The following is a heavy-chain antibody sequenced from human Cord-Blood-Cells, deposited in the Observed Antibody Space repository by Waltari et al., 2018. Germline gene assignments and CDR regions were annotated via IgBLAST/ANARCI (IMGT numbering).Heavy chain of an antibody. Sequence: EVQLVESGGGLVQPGGSLRLSCAAAGFTFSSYWMSWVRQAQGKGLEWVANIKQDGSEKYYVDSVKGRFTISRDNAKNSLYLQMNSLRAEDTAVYYCARSDDYNAFDIWGQGTMVTVSS. V-gene: IGHV3-7*01. CDR2: IKQDGSEK. CDR3: ARSDDYNAFDI. D-gene: IGHD4-4*01. CDR1: GFTFSSYW. J-gene: IGHJ3*02.